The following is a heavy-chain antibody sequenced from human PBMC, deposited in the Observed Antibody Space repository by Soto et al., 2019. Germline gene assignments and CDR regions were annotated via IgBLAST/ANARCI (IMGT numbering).Heavy chain of an antibody. Sequence: QMQLVQSGAEARKPGASVKVSCKTSGYTFTGYYLNWVRQAPGRGLEWVGWINPKTGDTNNAQKFQGRVTMTTDTSISTGYMELSGLKSDDTAVYYCVTGDHLVRWGQGTQVTVSS. CDR3: VTGDHLVR. V-gene: IGHV1-2*02. CDR2: INPKTGDT. J-gene: IGHJ4*02. CDR1: GYTFTGYY. D-gene: IGHD6-6*01.